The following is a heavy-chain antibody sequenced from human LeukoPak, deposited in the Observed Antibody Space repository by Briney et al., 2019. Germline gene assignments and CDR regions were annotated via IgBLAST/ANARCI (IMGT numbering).Heavy chain of an antibody. J-gene: IGHJ4*02. CDR1: GFTFSNYW. Sequence: GGSLRLSCAASGFTFSNYWMIWVRQAPGKGLEWVANIKQDGSDKYYMDSVRGRFTISRDNAKNSLYLQMNSLRVEDTAVYYCARGYSYGSTGTYWGQGTLVTVSS. CDR2: IKQDGSDK. V-gene: IGHV3-7*01. D-gene: IGHD5-18*01. CDR3: ARGYSYGSTGTY.